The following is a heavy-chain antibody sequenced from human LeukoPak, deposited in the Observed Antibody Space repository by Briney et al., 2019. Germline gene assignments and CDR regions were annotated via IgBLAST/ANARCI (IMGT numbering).Heavy chain of an antibody. CDR3: ARAERGYSYGYRGEDAFDI. CDR2: IYYSGST. Sequence: SETLSLTCTDSGGSISSYYWSWIRQPPGKGLEWIGYIYYSGSTNYNPSLKSRVTISVDTSKNQFSLKLSSVTAADTAVYYCARAERGYSYGYRGEDAFDIWGQGTMVTVSS. D-gene: IGHD5-18*01. J-gene: IGHJ3*02. CDR1: GGSISSYY. V-gene: IGHV4-59*01.